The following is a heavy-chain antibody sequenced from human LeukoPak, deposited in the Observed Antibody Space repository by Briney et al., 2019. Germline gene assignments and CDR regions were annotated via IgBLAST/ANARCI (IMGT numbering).Heavy chain of an antibody. J-gene: IGHJ6*03. V-gene: IGHV4-4*07. CDR3: ARSTSDCSSTSCVQGALWPRRYYYYYMDV. CDR2: IYTSGST. CDR1: GGSISSYY. Sequence: SETLSLTCTVSGGSISSYYWSWIRQPAGKGLEWIGRIYTSGSTNYNPYLKSRVTMSVDTSKNQFSLKLSSVTAADTAVYYCARSTSDCSSTSCVQGALWPRRYYYYYMDVWGKGTTVTVSS. D-gene: IGHD2-2*01.